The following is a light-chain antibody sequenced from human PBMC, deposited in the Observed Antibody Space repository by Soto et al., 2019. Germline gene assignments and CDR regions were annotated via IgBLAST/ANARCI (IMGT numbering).Light chain of an antibody. Sequence: DIQLTQSPYTLSASVGDRVTITCRASQTVTNCLTXXQQKXGEAHKVLIYYSSRLQSGVPSRFSGSGSGTEFTLTXXSLQPDDFAIYYCQQYRSYPYTFGQGT. CDR3: QQYRSYPYT. J-gene: IGKJ2*01. CDR2: YSS. CDR1: QTVTNC. V-gene: IGKV1-5*01.